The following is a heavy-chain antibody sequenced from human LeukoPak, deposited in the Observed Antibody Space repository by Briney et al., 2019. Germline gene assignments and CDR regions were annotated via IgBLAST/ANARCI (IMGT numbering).Heavy chain of an antibody. CDR2: ISSRSSTT. D-gene: IGHD3-22*01. Sequence: PGGSLRLSCAASRFTFSSYDMDWVRQAPGTGLEWVSYISSRSSTTYYADSVKGRFTISRDNAKNSLYLQMNSLRAEDTAVYYCARDRPDYFDRSGYLDYWGQGTLVTVSS. CDR3: ARDRPDYFDRSGYLDY. V-gene: IGHV3-48*01. J-gene: IGHJ4*02. CDR1: RFTFSSYD.